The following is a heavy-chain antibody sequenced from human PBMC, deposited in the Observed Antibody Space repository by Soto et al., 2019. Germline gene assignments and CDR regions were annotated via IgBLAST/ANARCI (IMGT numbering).Heavy chain of an antibody. CDR2: IYWDDDK. V-gene: IGHV2-5*02. J-gene: IGHJ4*02. D-gene: IGHD2-15*01. CDR1: GFSLSTTGVA. Sequence: QITLKESGPTLVKPTQPLTLTCSFSGFSLSTTGVAVGWIRQPPGKALECLVLIYWDDDKRYSPSLKSRLTITRDTCKNQVVLTMTDMDPVDTATYYCAHRVDYRGSWNTGYFDYWGQGTLVTVSS. CDR3: AHRVDYRGSWNTGYFDY.